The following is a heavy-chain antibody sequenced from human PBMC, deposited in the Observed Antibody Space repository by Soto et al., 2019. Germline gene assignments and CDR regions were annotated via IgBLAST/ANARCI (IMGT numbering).Heavy chain of an antibody. Sequence: SETLSLTCTVSGGYITSGGYRWGWIRQPPGKGLEWIGNINYSGSSYYNPTLKSRVTISVDTSKNQFSLKLSSVTAADTAVYYCARMYYDGYEPFDYWGQGTLLTVSS. V-gene: IGHV4-39*01. D-gene: IGHD3-16*01. J-gene: IGHJ4*02. CDR3: ARMYYDGYEPFDY. CDR1: GGYITSGGYR. CDR2: INYSGSS.